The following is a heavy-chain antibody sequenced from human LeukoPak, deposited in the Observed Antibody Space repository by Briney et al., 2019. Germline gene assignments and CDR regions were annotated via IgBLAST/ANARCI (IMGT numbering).Heavy chain of an antibody. CDR3: ARRSSCSGGSCSLGLDY. CDR2: IYYSGST. D-gene: IGHD2-15*01. J-gene: IGHJ4*02. Sequence: SETLSLTCTVSGGSISSSSYYWGWIRQPPGKGLEWIGSIYYSGSTYYNPSLKSRVTISVDTSKNQFSLKLSSVTAADTAAYYCARRSSCSGGSCSLGLDYWGQGTLVTVSS. V-gene: IGHV4-39*01. CDR1: GGSISSSSYY.